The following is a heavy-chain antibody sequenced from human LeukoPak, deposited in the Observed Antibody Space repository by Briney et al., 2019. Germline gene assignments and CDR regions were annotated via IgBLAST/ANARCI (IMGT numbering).Heavy chain of an antibody. D-gene: IGHD3-22*01. J-gene: IGHJ4*02. CDR3: ARTQNSGYQEFDY. CDR2: IYYSGST. CDR1: GGSISSYY. Sequence: SETLSLTCTVSGGSISSYYWSWVRQPPGKGLEWIGYIYYSGSTNYNPSLKSRVTISVDTSKNQFSLKVSSVTAADTAVYYCARTQNSGYQEFDYWGQGTLVTVSS. V-gene: IGHV4-59*01.